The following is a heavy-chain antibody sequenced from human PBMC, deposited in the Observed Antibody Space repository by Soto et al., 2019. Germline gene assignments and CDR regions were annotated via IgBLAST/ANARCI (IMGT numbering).Heavy chain of an antibody. D-gene: IGHD2-8*02. Sequence: PSETLSLTCAVYGGSFSGYYWSWIRQPPGKGLEWIGEINHSGSTNYNPSLKSRVTISVDTSKNQFSLKLSSVTAADTAVYYCARLRHSILGGVMDVWGQGTTVTVSS. J-gene: IGHJ6*02. CDR1: GGSFSGYY. CDR3: ARLRHSILGGVMDV. V-gene: IGHV4-34*01. CDR2: INHSGST.